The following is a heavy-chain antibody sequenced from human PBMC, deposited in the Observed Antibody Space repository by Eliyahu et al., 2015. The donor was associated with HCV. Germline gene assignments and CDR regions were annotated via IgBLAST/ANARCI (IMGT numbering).Heavy chain of an antibody. CDR1: GGTFSSYT. CDR3: ARDRNYGSGNIYGMDV. V-gene: IGHV1-69*02. D-gene: IGHD3-10*01. CDR2: IIPILGIA. Sequence: EVKKPGSSVKVSCKASGGTFSSYTISWVRQAPGQGLEWMGRIIPILGIANYAQKFQGRVTITADKSTSTAYMELSSLRSEDTAVYYCARDRNYGSGNIYGMDVWGQGTTVTVSS. J-gene: IGHJ6*02.